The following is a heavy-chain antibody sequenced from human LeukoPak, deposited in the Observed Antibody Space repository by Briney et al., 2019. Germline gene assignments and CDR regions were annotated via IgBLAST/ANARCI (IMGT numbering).Heavy chain of an antibody. CDR1: GGSVSSGSYY. Sequence: SETLSLTCTVSGGSVSSGSYYWSWIRQPPGKGLGWIGYIYYSGSTNYNPSLKSRVTISVDTSKNQFSLKLSSVTAADTAVYYCARDQGIKYCSSTSCILYGMDVWGQGTTVTVSS. CDR2: IYYSGST. D-gene: IGHD2-2*01. J-gene: IGHJ6*02. V-gene: IGHV4-61*01. CDR3: ARDQGIKYCSSTSCILYGMDV.